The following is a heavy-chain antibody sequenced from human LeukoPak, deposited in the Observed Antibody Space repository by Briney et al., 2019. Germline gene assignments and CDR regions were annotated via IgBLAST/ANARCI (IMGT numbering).Heavy chain of an antibody. CDR2: INSDESTT. Sequence: GGSLRLSCAASGFTFSTYWMHWVRQAPGKGLAWVSRINSDESTTSYADSVKGRFAISRDNAKNTLYLQMNSLRVEDTAVYYCTIVATVRGIDHWGQGTLVTVSS. V-gene: IGHV3-74*01. D-gene: IGHD3-10*01. CDR1: GFTFSTYW. J-gene: IGHJ4*02. CDR3: TIVATVRGIDH.